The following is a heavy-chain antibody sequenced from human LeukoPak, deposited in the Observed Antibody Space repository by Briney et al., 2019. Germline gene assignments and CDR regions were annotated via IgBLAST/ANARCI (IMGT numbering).Heavy chain of an antibody. Sequence: SETLSLTCAVYGGSFSGYYWSWIRQPPGKGLEWIGEINHSGRTNYNPSLKSRVTISVDTSKNQFSLKLSSVTAADTAVYYCARGASPRWLRFAGLDYWGQGTLVTVSS. J-gene: IGHJ4*02. CDR2: INHSGRT. V-gene: IGHV4-34*01. CDR3: ARGASPRWLRFAGLDY. D-gene: IGHD5-24*01. CDR1: GGSFSGYY.